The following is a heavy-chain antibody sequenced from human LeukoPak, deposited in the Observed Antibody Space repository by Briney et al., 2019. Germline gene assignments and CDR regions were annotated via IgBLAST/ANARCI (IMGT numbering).Heavy chain of an antibody. CDR1: GFTFSSYG. D-gene: IGHD5-24*01. J-gene: IGHJ6*03. CDR3: AKQMATIRYYYYYYMDV. Sequence: GGSLRLSCAASGFTFSSYGMSWVRQAPGKGLEWVSAISGSGGSTYYADSVKGRFTISRDNSKNTLYLQMNSLRAEDTAVYYCAKQMATIRYYYYYYMDVWGKGTTVTISS. V-gene: IGHV3-23*01. CDR2: ISGSGGST.